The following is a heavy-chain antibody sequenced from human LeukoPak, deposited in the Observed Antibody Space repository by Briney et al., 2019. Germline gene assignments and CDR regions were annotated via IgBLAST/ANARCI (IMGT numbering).Heavy chain of an antibody. CDR3: ARVQYYYDSSGYKGLGYFDY. D-gene: IGHD3-22*01. CDR2: IYYSGST. Sequence: SQTLSLTCTVSGGSISSGDYYWSWIRQPPGKGLEWIGSIYYSGSTYYNPSLKSRVTISVGTSKNQFSLKLSSVTAADTAVYYCARVQYYYDSSGYKGLGYFDYWGQGTLVTVSS. J-gene: IGHJ4*02. CDR1: GGSISSGDYY. V-gene: IGHV4-30-4*01.